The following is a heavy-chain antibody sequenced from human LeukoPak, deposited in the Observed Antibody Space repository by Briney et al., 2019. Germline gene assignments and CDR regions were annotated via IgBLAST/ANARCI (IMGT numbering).Heavy chain of an antibody. CDR2: TSGSGSTT. J-gene: IGHJ4*02. D-gene: IGHD2-2*01. CDR1: GFTFSRYG. CDR3: AREVVVPAAPRQQLAYYFDY. V-gene: IGHV3-48*04. Sequence: PGGSLRLSCAVSGFTFSRYGMSWVRQAPGKGLEWVSGTSGSGSTTHYADSVKGRFTISRDNAKNSLYLQMNSLRAEDTAVYYCAREVVVPAAPRQQLAYYFDYWGQGTLVTVSS.